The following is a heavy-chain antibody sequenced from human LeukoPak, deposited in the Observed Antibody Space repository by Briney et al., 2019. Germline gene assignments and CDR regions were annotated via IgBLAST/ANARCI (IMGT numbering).Heavy chain of an antibody. D-gene: IGHD3-10*01. J-gene: IGHJ5*02. CDR2: ISSSSSYI. Sequence: GGSLRLSCAASGFTFSSYAMNWVRQAPGKGLEWVSSISSSSSYIYYADSVKGRFTIFRDNAKNSLYLQMNSLRAEDTAVYYCARRSAGAYNWFDPWGQGTLVTVSS. CDR3: ARRSAGAYNWFDP. CDR1: GFTFSSYA. V-gene: IGHV3-21*01.